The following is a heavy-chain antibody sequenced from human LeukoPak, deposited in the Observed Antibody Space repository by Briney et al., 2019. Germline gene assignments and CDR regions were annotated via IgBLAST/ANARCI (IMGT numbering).Heavy chain of an antibody. CDR1: GYTFTGYY. D-gene: IGHD1-1*01. J-gene: IGHJ4*02. CDR3: ATQLDRSIGLDY. Sequence: GASVKVSCKASGYTFTGYYMHWVRQAPGQGLEWMGWISAYNGNTNYAQKLQGRVTMTTDTSTSTAYMELRSLRSDDTAVYYCATQLDRSIGLDYWGQGTLVTVSS. CDR2: ISAYNGNT. V-gene: IGHV1-18*04.